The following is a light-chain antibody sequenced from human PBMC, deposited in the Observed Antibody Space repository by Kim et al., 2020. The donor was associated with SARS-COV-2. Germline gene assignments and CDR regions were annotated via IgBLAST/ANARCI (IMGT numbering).Light chain of an antibody. CDR2: DVT. Sequence: GQCVTISCTGTNNDVGDYTDVSWYQQPPGTATKVMIFDVTNPPSGVYDRFSGSKSGNAASLTISGLHAEDEADYCCSSYTSSSTLVFGGGTQLTVL. CDR3: SSYTSSSTLV. V-gene: IGLV2-14*03. J-gene: IGLJ2*01. CDR1: NNDVGDYTD.